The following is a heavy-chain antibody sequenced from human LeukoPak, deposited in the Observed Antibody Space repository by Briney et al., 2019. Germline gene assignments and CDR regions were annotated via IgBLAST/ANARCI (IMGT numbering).Heavy chain of an antibody. D-gene: IGHD6-19*01. CDR3: TRGRSGWYTISDY. V-gene: IGHV3-49*04. Sequence: GGSLRLSCTASGFTFGDHAMSWVRQAPGKGLEWETFIRSKTHGETTEYAASVKGRFTISRDDSKSIAYLQMNSLKTEDTAVYYCTRGRSGWYTISDYWGQGTLVTVSS. J-gene: IGHJ4*02. CDR2: IRSKTHGETT. CDR1: GFTFGDHA.